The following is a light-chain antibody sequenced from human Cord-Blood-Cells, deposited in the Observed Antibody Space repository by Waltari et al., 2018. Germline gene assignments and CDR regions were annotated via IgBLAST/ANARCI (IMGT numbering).Light chain of an antibody. CDR3: QQSYSTVWT. Sequence: DIQMTPSPSFLSASVGDRVTITCRASQSISSYLNWYQQKPRKAPKLLISAASSVQSGVPSRCSGSGAGTDFTLSISSLQPEDVANYYCQQSYSTVWTFGQGTKVEIK. J-gene: IGKJ1*01. CDR1: QSISSY. V-gene: IGKV1-39*01. CDR2: AAS.